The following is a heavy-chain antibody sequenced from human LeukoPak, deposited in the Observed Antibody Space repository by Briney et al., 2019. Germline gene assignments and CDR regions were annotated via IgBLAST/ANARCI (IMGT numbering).Heavy chain of an antibody. J-gene: IGHJ3*02. V-gene: IGHV3-9*03. CDR2: ISWNSAAI. CDR1: GFTFDDYA. CDR3: AKGGTGTVDAFDI. Sequence: GGSLRLSXAASGFTFDDYAMHWVRQAPGKGLEWVSGISWNSAAIGYADSVKGRFTISRDNAKNSLYLQMSSLRAEDMALYYCAKGGTGTVDAFDIWGQGTMVTVSS. D-gene: IGHD1-1*01.